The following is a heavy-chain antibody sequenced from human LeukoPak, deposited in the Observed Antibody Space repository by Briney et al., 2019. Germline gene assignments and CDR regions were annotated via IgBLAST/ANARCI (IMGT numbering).Heavy chain of an antibody. Sequence: SGGSLRLSCAASGFTFSSYGMHWVRQAPGKGLEWVAVISYDGSNKYYADSVKGGFTISRDNSKNTLYLQMNSLRAEDTAVYYCAKDLGGDTAMVFDYWGQGTLVTVSS. CDR2: ISYDGSNK. D-gene: IGHD5-18*01. CDR3: AKDLGGDTAMVFDY. V-gene: IGHV3-30*18. CDR1: GFTFSSYG. J-gene: IGHJ4*02.